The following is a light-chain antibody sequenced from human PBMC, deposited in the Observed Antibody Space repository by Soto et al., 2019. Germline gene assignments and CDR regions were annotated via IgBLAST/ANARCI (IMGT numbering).Light chain of an antibody. V-gene: IGKV1-39*01. J-gene: IGKJ1*01. CDR2: EAS. CDR1: QGISTY. CDR3: QQSYNTPRT. Sequence: DIQMTQSPSSLSASVGDRFTITCRASQGISTYLNWYQQKPGKAPKVLIYEASSLQSGVPSRFSGSGSGTDFILTITSLQPEDFATYYCQQSYNTPRTFGQGTKVDIK.